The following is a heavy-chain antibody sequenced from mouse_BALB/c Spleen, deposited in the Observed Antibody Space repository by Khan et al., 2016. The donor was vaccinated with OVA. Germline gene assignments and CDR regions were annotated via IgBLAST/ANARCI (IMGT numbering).Heavy chain of an antibody. Sequence: EVQLVESGPGLVKPSQSLSLTCTVTGYSTTSDYAWNWIRQFPGDRLEWMGYISSSGSASYTPSLKSRISITRDTSKNQFFLQLKSVTTEDTATYSCARSLYYSYGYGLDYWGRGSSVTVSS. CDR3: ARSLYYSYGYGLDY. CDR2: ISSSGSA. CDR1: GYSTTSDYA. V-gene: IGHV3-2*02. J-gene: IGHJ4*01. D-gene: IGHD2-14*01.